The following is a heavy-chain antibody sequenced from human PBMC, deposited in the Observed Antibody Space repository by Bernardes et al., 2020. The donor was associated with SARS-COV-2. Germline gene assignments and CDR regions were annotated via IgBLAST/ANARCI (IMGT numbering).Heavy chain of an antibody. CDR2: IYYSGST. V-gene: IGHV4-39*01. D-gene: IGHD5-12*01. CDR1: GGSISSSSYY. CDR3: ARWLRSLRGMDV. Sequence: SEPLSLTCTVSGGSISSSSYYWGWLRQPPGKGLEWIGSIYYSGSTYYNPSLKSRVTISVDTSKNQFSLKLSSVTAADTAVYYCARWLRSLRGMDVWGQGTTVTVSS. J-gene: IGHJ6*02.